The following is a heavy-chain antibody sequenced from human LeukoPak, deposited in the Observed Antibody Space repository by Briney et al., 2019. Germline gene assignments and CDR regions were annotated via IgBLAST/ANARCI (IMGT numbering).Heavy chain of an antibody. CDR3: ARDATVTAYYYYMDV. D-gene: IGHD4-17*01. Sequence: PSETLSLTCAVYGGSFSGYYWSWIRQPPGKGLEWIGEINHSGSTNYNPSLKSRVTMSVDTSKNQFSLKLSSVTAADTAVYYCARDATVTAYYYYMDVWGKGTTVTVSS. CDR2: INHSGST. J-gene: IGHJ6*03. CDR1: GGSFSGYY. V-gene: IGHV4-34*01.